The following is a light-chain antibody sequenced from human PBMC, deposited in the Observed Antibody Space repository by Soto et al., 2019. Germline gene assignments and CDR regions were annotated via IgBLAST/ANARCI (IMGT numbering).Light chain of an antibody. CDR3: QSYDSSLSGYVV. V-gene: IGLV1-40*01. CDR2: GNS. CDR1: SSNIGAGYD. Sequence: QSVLTQPPSVSGAPGQRVTISCTGSSSNIGAGYDVHWYQQLPGTAPKLLIYGNSNRPSGVPDRFSGSKSGTSASLAITGLQAEYEADYYCQSYDSSLSGYVVFGGGTKLNVL. J-gene: IGLJ2*01.